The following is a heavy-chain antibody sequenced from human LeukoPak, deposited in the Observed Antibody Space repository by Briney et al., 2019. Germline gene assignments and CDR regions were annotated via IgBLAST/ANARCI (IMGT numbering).Heavy chain of an antibody. D-gene: IGHD3-3*01. CDR2: INSDGSST. V-gene: IGHV3-74*01. J-gene: IGHJ2*01. CDR3: ASYYDFSSGYYDSGWYFDL. CDR1: GFTFSSYW. Sequence: GGSLRLSCAASGFTFSSYWMHWVRQAPGKGLVWVSRINSDGSSTSYADSVKGRFTISRDNAKNTLYLQMNSLRAEDTAVYYCASYYDFSSGYYDSGWYFDLWGRGTLVTVSS.